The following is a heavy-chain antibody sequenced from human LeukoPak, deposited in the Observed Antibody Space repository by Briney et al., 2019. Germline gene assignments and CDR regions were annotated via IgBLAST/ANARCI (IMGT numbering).Heavy chain of an antibody. Sequence: GRSLRLSCAASGFTFSSYGMHWVRQAPGKGLEWVAVIWYDGSNKYYADSVKGRFTISRDNSKNTLYLQMNSLRAEDTAVYYCAKVSRRSGIWFDPWGQGTLVTVSS. CDR2: IWYDGSNK. CDR1: GFTFSSYG. V-gene: IGHV3-33*06. D-gene: IGHD3-10*01. J-gene: IGHJ5*02. CDR3: AKVSRRSGIWFDP.